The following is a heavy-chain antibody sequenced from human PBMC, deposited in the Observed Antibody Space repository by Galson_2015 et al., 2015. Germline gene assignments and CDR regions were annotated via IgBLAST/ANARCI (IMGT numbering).Heavy chain of an antibody. D-gene: IGHD1-26*01. V-gene: IGHV1-2*06. CDR2: INPNSSDT. J-gene: IGHJ6*02. Sequence: SVKVSCKASGYSFTDNYVHWVRQAPGQGLEWMGRINPNSSDTDYSQKFQGRITVTGDASTSTAYVEMSSLRSDDTAVYYCARAKSGIHYPYYNGLDVWGQGTPVTVSS. CDR1: GYSFTDNY. CDR3: ARAKSGIHYPYYNGLDV.